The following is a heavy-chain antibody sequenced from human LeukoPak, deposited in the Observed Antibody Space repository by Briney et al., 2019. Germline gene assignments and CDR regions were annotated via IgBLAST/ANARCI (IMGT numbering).Heavy chain of an antibody. D-gene: IGHD2-2*02. J-gene: IGHJ4*02. CDR2: IRYDGSNK. V-gene: IGHV3-30*02. Sequence: GGSLRLSCAASGFTFSSYGLHWVRQAPGKGLEWVAFIRYDGSNKYYADSVKGRFTISRDNSKNTLYLQMNSLRAEDTAVYYCAIQGPCSSTSCYTNYFDYWGQGTLVTVSS. CDR1: GFTFSSYG. CDR3: AIQGPCSSTSCYTNYFDY.